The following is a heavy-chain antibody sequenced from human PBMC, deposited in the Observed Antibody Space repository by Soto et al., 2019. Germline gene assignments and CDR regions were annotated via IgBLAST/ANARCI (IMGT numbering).Heavy chain of an antibody. J-gene: IGHJ4*02. CDR3: ARGTPVADDY. CDR1: GGSISSGGYS. Sequence: QLQLQESGSGLVKPSQTLSLTCAVSGGSISSGGYSWSWIRQPPGKGLEWIGYIYNSGSTYYNPSLERRVTISADRSKNQFSLKLSSVTAADTAVYYCARGTPVADDYWGQGTLVTVSS. V-gene: IGHV4-30-2*01. D-gene: IGHD6-19*01. CDR2: IYNSGST.